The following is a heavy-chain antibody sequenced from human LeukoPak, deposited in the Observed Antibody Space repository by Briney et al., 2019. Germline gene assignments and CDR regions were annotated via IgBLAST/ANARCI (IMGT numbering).Heavy chain of an antibody. V-gene: IGHV1-69*05. CDR3: ARDPPDYDSSGYYYLYYFDY. Sequence: SVKVSCKASGGTFSSSAISWGRQAPGQGLEWMGRIIPIFGTANYAQKFQGRVTITTDESTSTAYMELSSLRSEDTAVYYCARDPPDYDSSGYYYLYYFDYWGQGTLVTVSS. CDR1: GGTFSSSA. J-gene: IGHJ4*02. CDR2: IIPIFGTA. D-gene: IGHD3-22*01.